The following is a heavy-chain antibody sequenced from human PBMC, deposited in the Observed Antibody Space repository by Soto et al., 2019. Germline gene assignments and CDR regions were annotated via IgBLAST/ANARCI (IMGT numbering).Heavy chain of an antibody. Sequence: GGSLRLSCAASGFTFSSYWMHWVRQAPGKGLVWVSRINSDGSSTSYADSVKGRFTISRDNAKNTLYLQMNSLRAEDTAVYYCAGELRNWNYGYYYYGMNVWGQGTTVTVSS. V-gene: IGHV3-74*01. CDR2: INSDGSST. J-gene: IGHJ6*02. CDR3: AGELRNWNYGYYYYGMNV. CDR1: GFTFSSYW. D-gene: IGHD1-7*01.